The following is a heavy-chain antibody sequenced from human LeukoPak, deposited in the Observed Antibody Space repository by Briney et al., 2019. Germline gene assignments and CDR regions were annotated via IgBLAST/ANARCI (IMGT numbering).Heavy chain of an antibody. V-gene: IGHV3-23*01. Sequence: GGSLRLSCAASGFTFTSYAMSWVRQAPGKGLEWVSAITDNGGSTFYADSVKGRFTISRDNSKYTLYVQMNSLRAEDTAVYYCVKDYGPKQLVFFDSWGQGTLVTVSS. CDR2: ITDNGGST. D-gene: IGHD6-13*01. CDR3: VKDYGPKQLVFFDS. J-gene: IGHJ4*02. CDR1: GFTFTSYA.